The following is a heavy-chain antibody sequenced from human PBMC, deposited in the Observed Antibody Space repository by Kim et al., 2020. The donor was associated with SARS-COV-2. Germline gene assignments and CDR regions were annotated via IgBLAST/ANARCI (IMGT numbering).Heavy chain of an antibody. CDR3: ARGGSNYYGAFDF. J-gene: IGHJ4*02. Sequence: AGSVKGRFTISRDNSKNTLYLQVNSLRVEGTAVYYCARGGSNYYGAFDFWGQGTLVTVSS. V-gene: IGHV3-30*05. D-gene: IGHD1-26*01.